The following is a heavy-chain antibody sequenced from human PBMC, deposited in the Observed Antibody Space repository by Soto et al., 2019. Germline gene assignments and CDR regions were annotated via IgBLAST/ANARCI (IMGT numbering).Heavy chain of an antibody. D-gene: IGHD3-10*01. CDR1: GFTFKRAW. Sequence: EVQLVESGGGLVKHGGSLTLYCAASGFTFKRAWMNWVRQAPGKGLEWVGRIKSGIDGEATDYGAPVKGRFTISRDDSRNTLSLQMNSLKTEDTAIYYCSTGLGTYYSRFDYWGRGTLVTVSS. J-gene: IGHJ4*02. V-gene: IGHV3-15*07. CDR3: STGLGTYYSRFDY. CDR2: IKSGIDGEAT.